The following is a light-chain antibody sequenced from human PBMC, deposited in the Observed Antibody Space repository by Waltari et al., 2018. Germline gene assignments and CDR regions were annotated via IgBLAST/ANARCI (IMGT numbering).Light chain of an antibody. CDR1: SSNIGRDI. J-gene: IGLJ2*01. CDR2: NNN. CDR3: AAWDSRLNGVV. V-gene: IGLV1-44*01. Sequence: QSVLTQSPSASGTSGQRVPISFSGSSSNIGRDIVNWYRHLPGTAPELLIYNNNQRPSGVPDRFSGSKSGTSASLAISGLQSEDEADYYCAAWDSRLNGVVFGGGTKLTVL.